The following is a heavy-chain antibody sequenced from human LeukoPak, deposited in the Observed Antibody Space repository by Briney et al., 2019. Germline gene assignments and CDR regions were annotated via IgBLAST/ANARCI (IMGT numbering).Heavy chain of an antibody. CDR2: ISYDGSNK. V-gene: IGHV3-30-3*02. CDR1: GFTFSSYA. Sequence: GGSLRLSCAASGFTFSSYAMHWVRQAPGKGLEWVAVISYDGSNKYYADSVKGRFTISRDNSKNTLYLQMNSLRAEDTAVYYCAKTRIGDYLGSGHDYWGQGTLVTVSS. D-gene: IGHD4-17*01. J-gene: IGHJ4*02. CDR3: AKTRIGDYLGSGHDY.